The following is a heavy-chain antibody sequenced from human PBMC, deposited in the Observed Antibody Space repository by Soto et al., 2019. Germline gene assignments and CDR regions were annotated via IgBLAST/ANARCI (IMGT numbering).Heavy chain of an antibody. CDR2: IYSGGST. V-gene: IGHV3-53*01. Sequence: PGGSLRLSCAASGFTLSSNYMSWVRQAPGKGLEWVSVIYSGGSTYYADSVKGRFTISRDNFKSTLFLQMNSLRVEDTAVYYCARDPYNFWPYYGMDVWGQGTTVTVSS. CDR1: GFTLSSNY. CDR3: ARDPYNFWPYYGMDV. J-gene: IGHJ6*02. D-gene: IGHD3-3*01.